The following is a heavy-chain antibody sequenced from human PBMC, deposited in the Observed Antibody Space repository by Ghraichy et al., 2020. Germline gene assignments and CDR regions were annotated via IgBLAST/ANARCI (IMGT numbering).Heavy chain of an antibody. CDR3: ARSVPLQLWLRY. CDR1: GGSFSGYY. Sequence: SETLSLTCAVYGGSFSGYYWSWIRQPPGKGLEWIGEINHSGSTNYNPSLKSRVTISVDTSKNQFSLKLSSVTAADTAVYYCARSVPLQLWLRYWGQGTLVTVSS. CDR2: INHSGST. V-gene: IGHV4-34*01. D-gene: IGHD5-18*01. J-gene: IGHJ4*02.